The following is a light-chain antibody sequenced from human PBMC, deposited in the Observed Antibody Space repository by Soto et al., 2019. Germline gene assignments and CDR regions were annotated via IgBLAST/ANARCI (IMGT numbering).Light chain of an antibody. CDR1: QSVSRSY. Sequence: EIVVTQSPGTLSFSPGERATLSCRASQSVSRSYLAWYQQKPGQAPRLLIYGASSRATGIPDRFSGSGSGTDCTLTISRLEPEDFAVYYCQQYGSSPRTFGQGTKVEIK. CDR3: QQYGSSPRT. J-gene: IGKJ1*01. V-gene: IGKV3-20*01. CDR2: GAS.